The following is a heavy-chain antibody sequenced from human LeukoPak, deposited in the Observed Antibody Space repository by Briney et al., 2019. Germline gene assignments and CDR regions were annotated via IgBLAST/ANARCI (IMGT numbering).Heavy chain of an antibody. Sequence: SVKVSCKGCGGSFSSCAICWVRQAPGQGLEWMGGVIPTFGTANYEQKFQGRVTITADESTNTADMGLSSLRSEDTAVYYCARAGEYSSSWLYCDYWAQGTLVSVLS. CDR3: ARAGEYSSSWLYCDY. CDR1: GGSFSSCA. D-gene: IGHD6-13*01. J-gene: IGHJ4*02. V-gene: IGHV1-69*13. CDR2: VIPTFGTA.